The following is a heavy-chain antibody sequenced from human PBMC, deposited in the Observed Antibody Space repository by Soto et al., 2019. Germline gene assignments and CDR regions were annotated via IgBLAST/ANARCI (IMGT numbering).Heavy chain of an antibody. CDR1: GGTFSSYT. D-gene: IGHD1-1*01. CDR2: IIPILGIA. CDR3: ARDGGGNAYGMDV. J-gene: IGHJ6*02. Sequence: QVQLVQSGAEVKKPGSSVKVSCKASGGTFSSYTISWVRQAPGQGLEWMGRIIPILGIANYAQKFQGRVTITADKSTSTAYMELSSLRSEDTAVDYCARDGGGNAYGMDVWGQGTTVTVSS. V-gene: IGHV1-69*08.